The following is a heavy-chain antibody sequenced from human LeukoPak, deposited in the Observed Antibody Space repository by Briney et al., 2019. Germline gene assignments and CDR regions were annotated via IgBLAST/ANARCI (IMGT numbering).Heavy chain of an antibody. CDR2: ISWNSGSI. J-gene: IGHJ6*02. CDR1: GFTFDDYA. V-gene: IGHV3-9*01. Sequence: GGSLRLSCAASGFTFDDYAMHWVRQAPGKGLEWVSGISWNSGSIGYADSVRGRFTISRDNAKNSLYLQMNSLRAEDTALYYCAKDSGSSFYYYYGMDVWGQGTTVTVSS. CDR3: AKDSGSSFYYYYGMDV. D-gene: IGHD6-6*01.